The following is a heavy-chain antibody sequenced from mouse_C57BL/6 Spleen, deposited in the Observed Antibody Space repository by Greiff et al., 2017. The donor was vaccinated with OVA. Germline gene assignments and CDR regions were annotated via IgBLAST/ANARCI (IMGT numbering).Heavy chain of an antibody. Sequence: EVQRVESGGGLVKPGGSLKLSCAASGFTFSSYAMSWVRQTPEKRLEWGATISDGGSYTYYPDNVKGRFTISRDNAKNNLYLQMSHLKSEDTAMYYCARASNYDGDYWGQGTSVTVSS. V-gene: IGHV5-4*01. CDR1: GFTFSSYA. CDR3: ARASNYDGDY. D-gene: IGHD2-5*01. CDR2: ISDGGSYT. J-gene: IGHJ4*01.